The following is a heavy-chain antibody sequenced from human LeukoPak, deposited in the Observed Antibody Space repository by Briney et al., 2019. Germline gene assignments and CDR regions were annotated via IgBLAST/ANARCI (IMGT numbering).Heavy chain of an antibody. V-gene: IGHV3-74*01. D-gene: IGHD2-2*01. J-gene: IGHJ6*03. CDR3: AREVEVGPATMGVYYYYYMDV. Sequence: GGSLRLSHAASGFTINNNWMHWVRQAPGKGLVWVSRIHSDGRRPDYAASVKGRFTTSRDNAKNTLYLQMNSLRPDDTAVYYCAREVEVGPATMGVYYYYYMDVWGRGTTVTVSS. CDR1: GFTINNNW. CDR2: IHSDGRRP.